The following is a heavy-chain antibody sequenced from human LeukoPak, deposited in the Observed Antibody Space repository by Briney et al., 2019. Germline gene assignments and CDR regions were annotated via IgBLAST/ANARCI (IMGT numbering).Heavy chain of an antibody. CDR2: ISSSGST. V-gene: IGHV4-4*09. CDR3: ARVPLGYSGAYYFDY. J-gene: IGHJ4*02. CDR1: RGSISASIRSYY. Sequence: PSETLPLTCTVSRGSISASIRSYYWSWLRQPPGKGLEWIGYISSSGSTNDNPSLRSRVTISVDTSKNQFFLNLSSVSAADTAVYYCARVPLGYSGAYYFDYWGPGTLVTVSP. D-gene: IGHD5-12*01.